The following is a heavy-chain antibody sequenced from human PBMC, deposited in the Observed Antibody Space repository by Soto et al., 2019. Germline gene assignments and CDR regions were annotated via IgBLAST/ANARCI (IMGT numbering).Heavy chain of an antibody. CDR1: GGSISSGGYY. Sequence: QVQLQESGPGLVKPSQTLSLTCTVSGGSISSGGYYWSWIRQHPGKGLEWIGYIYYSGSTYFNPYLNSRVTMSVETSKNRFSLKLSSVTAADTAVYYCARLGYCSSTSCYDYWGQGTLVTVSS. CDR3: ARLGYCSSTSCYDY. J-gene: IGHJ4*02. V-gene: IGHV4-31*03. CDR2: IYYSGST. D-gene: IGHD2-2*01.